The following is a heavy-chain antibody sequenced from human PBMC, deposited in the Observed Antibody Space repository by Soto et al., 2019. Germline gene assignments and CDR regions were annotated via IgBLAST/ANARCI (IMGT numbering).Heavy chain of an antibody. CDR2: INAGNGNT. V-gene: IGHV1-3*01. CDR3: AGDVAFRRITMVPASFIGY. J-gene: IGHJ4*02. CDR1: GYTFTNYA. D-gene: IGHD3-10*01. Sequence: QVQLVQSGAEVKKPGASVKVSCKASGYTFTNYAMHWVRQAPGQRLEWMGWINAGNGNTKYSQKFQGRVTITRDTHESTAYMEQSSLRSDETAVYCCAGDVAFRRITMVPASFIGYWGQVTLVTV.